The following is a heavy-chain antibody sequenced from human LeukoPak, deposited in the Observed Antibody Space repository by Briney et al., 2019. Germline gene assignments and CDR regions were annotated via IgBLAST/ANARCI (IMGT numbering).Heavy chain of an antibody. V-gene: IGHV4-38-2*02. CDR2: IYHSGST. J-gene: IGHJ4*02. D-gene: IGHD1-26*01. CDR3: ARDGEQSPGLGDYFDY. Sequence: PSETLSLTCAVSGYSISSGYYWGWIRQPPGKGLKWIGSIYHSGSTYYNPSLKSRVTISVDTSKNQFSLKLSSVTAADTAVYYCARDGEQSPGLGDYFDYWGQGTLVTVSS. CDR1: GYSISSGYY.